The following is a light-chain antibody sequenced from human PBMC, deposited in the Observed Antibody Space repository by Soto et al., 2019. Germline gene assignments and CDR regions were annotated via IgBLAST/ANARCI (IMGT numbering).Light chain of an antibody. CDR3: QQYGNSPIT. J-gene: IGKJ5*01. CDR2: GAS. CDR1: QSVSSSF. V-gene: IGKV3-20*01. Sequence: ELVLTQSPGTLSLSPGERATLSCRASQSVSSSFLAWYQQKPGQAPRLLIYGASTRGTGIPDRFSGSGSGTDFTLTISRLEPEDFAVYYCQQYGNSPITFGQGTRWRL.